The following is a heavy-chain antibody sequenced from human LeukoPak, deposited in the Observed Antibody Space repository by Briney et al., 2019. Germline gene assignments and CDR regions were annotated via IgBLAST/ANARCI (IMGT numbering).Heavy chain of an antibody. V-gene: IGHV1-2*02. D-gene: IGHD2-2*01. Sequence: ASVKVSCMASGYTFTGYYMHWVRQAPGQGLEWMGWINPNSGGTNYAQKFQGRVTMTRDTSISTAYMELSRLRSDDTAVYYCAREDCSSTSCNDAFDIWGQGTMVTVSS. CDR1: GYTFTGYY. J-gene: IGHJ3*02. CDR3: AREDCSSTSCNDAFDI. CDR2: INPNSGGT.